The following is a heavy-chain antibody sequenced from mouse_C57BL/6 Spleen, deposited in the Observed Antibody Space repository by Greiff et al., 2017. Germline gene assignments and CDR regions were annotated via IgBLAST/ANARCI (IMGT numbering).Heavy chain of an antibody. J-gene: IGHJ4*01. V-gene: IGHV5-17*01. CDR1: GFTFSDYG. CDR2: ISSGSSTI. Sequence: EVQLVESGGGLVKPGGSLKLSCAASGFTFSDYGMHWVRQAPEKGLEWVAYISSGSSTIYYADTVKGRFTISRDNAKNTLFLQMTSLRSEDTAMYYCARSVYYYAMDYWGQGTSVTVSS. CDR3: ARSVYYYAMDY.